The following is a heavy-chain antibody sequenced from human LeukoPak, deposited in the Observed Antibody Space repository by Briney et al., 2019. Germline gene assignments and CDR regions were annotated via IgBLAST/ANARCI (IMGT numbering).Heavy chain of an antibody. J-gene: IGHJ4*02. Sequence: ETLSLTCTVSGGSISSGGYYWSWVRQAPGKGLEWVANIKQDGSEKYYVDSVKGRFSISRDNSKNTLYLQVTSLRAEDTAVYYCAKTGGVGSYVYFDNWGQGTLVTVSS. CDR2: IKQDGSEK. D-gene: IGHD3-16*01. V-gene: IGHV3-7*02. CDR1: GGSISSGGYY. CDR3: AKTGGVGSYVYFDN.